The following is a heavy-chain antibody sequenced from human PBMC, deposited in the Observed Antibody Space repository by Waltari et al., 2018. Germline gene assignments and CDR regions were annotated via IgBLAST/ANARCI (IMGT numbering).Heavy chain of an antibody. CDR1: GGSISSGGYY. Sequence: QVQLQESGPGLVKPSQTLSLTCTVSGGSISSGGYYWSWIRQHPGKGLEWIGYIYYSGSTYYNPSLKSRVTIAVDTSKNQFSLKLSSVTAADTAVYYCARDGEGPGDAFDIWGQGTMVTVAS. J-gene: IGHJ3*02. D-gene: IGHD3-3*01. V-gene: IGHV4-31*03. CDR2: IYYSGST. CDR3: ARDGEGPGDAFDI.